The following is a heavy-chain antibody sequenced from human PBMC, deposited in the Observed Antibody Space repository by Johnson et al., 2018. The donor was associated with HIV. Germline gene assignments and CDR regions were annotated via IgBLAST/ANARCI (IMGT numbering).Heavy chain of an antibody. CDR2: INWNGGST. CDR1: GFMFDDYG. J-gene: IGHJ3*02. Sequence: VQLVESGGGVVRPGGSLRLSCTASGFMFDDYGMNWVRQAPGKGLEWVSGINWNGGSTGYADSMKGRFTISRDNAKNSLYLQMNSLRAEDTALYYCARDRRVRIVARADSFDIWGQGKMVTVSS. D-gene: IGHD6-6*01. V-gene: IGHV3-20*04. CDR3: ARDRRVRIVARADSFDI.